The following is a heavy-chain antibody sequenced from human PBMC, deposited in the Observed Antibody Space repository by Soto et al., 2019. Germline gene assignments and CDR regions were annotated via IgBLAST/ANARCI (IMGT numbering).Heavy chain of an antibody. J-gene: IGHJ6*02. CDR1: GFTFSSYE. Sequence: GGSLRLSCAASGFTFSSYEMNWVRQAPGKGLEWVSYISSGGTTIYYADSVKGRFTISRDNAKNSLYLQMNSLRAEDTAVYYCARPGLLLRFLEWLSPTGYYGMDVWGQGTTVTVSS. CDR2: ISSGGTTI. D-gene: IGHD3-3*01. CDR3: ARPGLLLRFLEWLSPTGYYGMDV. V-gene: IGHV3-48*03.